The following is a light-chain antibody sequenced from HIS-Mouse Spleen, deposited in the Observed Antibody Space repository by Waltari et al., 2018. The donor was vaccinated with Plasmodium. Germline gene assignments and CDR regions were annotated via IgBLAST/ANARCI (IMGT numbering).Light chain of an antibody. Sequence: QSALTQPASVSGSPGQSLTISCTGTSRYVGSYHLVSWYQQHPGKAPKLMIYEGSKRPSGVSNRFAGSKSGNTAALTISGLQAEDEADYYCCSYAGSSTFVVFGGGTKLTVL. CDR2: EGS. V-gene: IGLV2-23*03. CDR3: CSYAGSSTFVV. CDR1: SRYVGSYHL. J-gene: IGLJ2*01.